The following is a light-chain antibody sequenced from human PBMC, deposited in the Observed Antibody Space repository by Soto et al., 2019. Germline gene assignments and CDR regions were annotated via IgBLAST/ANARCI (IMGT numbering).Light chain of an antibody. CDR2: DAS. V-gene: IGKV3-11*01. Sequence: EIVLTQSPATLSLSPGERATLSCRASQSVSSYLAWYQQKPGQAPRLLIYDASNMATGIPARFSGSGSGTAFTLTISSLEPEDFAVYYCQQRSNWPCTFGQGTKVEIK. CDR1: QSVSSY. J-gene: IGKJ1*01. CDR3: QQRSNWPCT.